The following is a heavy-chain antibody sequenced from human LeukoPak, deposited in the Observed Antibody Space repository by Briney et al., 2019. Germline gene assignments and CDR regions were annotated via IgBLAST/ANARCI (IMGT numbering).Heavy chain of an antibody. D-gene: IGHD6-19*01. CDR1: GGSISSYY. J-gene: IGHJ4*02. V-gene: IGHV4-59*08. CDR2: IYYSGST. Sequence: PSGTLSLTCTVSGGSISSYYWSWIRQPPGKGLEWIGYIYYSGSTNYNPSLKSRVTISVDTSKNQFSLKLSSVTAADTAVYYCAGGYSSGWDYFDYWGQGTLVTVSS. CDR3: AGGYSSGWDYFDY.